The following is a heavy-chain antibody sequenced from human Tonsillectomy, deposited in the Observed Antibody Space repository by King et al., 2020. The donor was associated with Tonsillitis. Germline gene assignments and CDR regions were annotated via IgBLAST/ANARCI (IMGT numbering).Heavy chain of an antibody. D-gene: IGHD4/OR15-4a*01. CDR1: GGSISSSSYY. V-gene: IGHV4-39*01. CDR3: ARPPLRGLTIYPPDTFDI. J-gene: IGHJ3*02. CDR2: IYYSGRT. Sequence: QLQLQESGPGLVKPSETLSLTCSVSGGSISSSSYYWGWIRQPPGKGLEWIGNIYYSGRTYYNPSLKSPVTISVHTSTNQFSLQLRSVTAADTAVYYCARPPLRGLTIYPPDTFDIWGQGTMVTVSS.